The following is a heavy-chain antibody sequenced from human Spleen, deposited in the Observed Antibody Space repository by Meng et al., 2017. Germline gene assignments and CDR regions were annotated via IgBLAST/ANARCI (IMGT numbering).Heavy chain of an antibody. D-gene: IGHD6-25*01. V-gene: IGHV1-2*06. CDR1: GYNFPDYY. J-gene: IGHJ4*02. CDR2: INPKSGDT. Sequence: ASVKVSCKPSGYNFPDYYIHWLRRAPGQGLVWMGRINPKSGDTHYAQKFQAGVIMTGDTSISTAYMELSGLRSDDTAMYYCARDEDISAAGKLFGDYWGQGTLVTVSS. CDR3: ARDEDISAAGKLFGDY.